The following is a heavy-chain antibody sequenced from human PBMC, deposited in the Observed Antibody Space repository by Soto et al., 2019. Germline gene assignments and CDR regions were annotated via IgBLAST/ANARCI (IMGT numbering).Heavy chain of an antibody. J-gene: IGHJ6*02. CDR2: ISNDGTNK. Sequence: PGGSLILSCVGTGFTFSSYAMHWVRQAPGKGLEWVAVISNDGTNKYYADSVEGRITISRDNSQNTLYLQMHSLRSEDTAVYYCARGTTLAIFDYGMDVWGQGATVTVSS. D-gene: IGHD3-3*01. V-gene: IGHV3-30-3*01. CDR1: GFTFSSYA. CDR3: ARGTTLAIFDYGMDV.